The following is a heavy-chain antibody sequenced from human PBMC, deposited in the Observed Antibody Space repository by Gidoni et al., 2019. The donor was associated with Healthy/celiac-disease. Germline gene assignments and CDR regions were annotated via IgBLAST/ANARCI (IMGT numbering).Heavy chain of an antibody. J-gene: IGHJ4*02. D-gene: IGHD1-26*01. V-gene: IGHV2-5*02. CDR3: AQRKVGATLIDY. CDR1: GFSLSTSGVG. Sequence: QITLRESGPTLVRPTQTLTLTCTFSGFSLSTSGVGVGWIRQPPGKALEWLALIDWDDDKRYSPSLKSRLTITKDTSKNQVVLKMTNMDRVDTATYYWAQRKVGATLIDYWGQGTLVTVSS. CDR2: IDWDDDK.